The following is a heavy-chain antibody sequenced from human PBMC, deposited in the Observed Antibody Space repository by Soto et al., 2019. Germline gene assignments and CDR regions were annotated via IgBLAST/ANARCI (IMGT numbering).Heavy chain of an antibody. V-gene: IGHV4-39*01. D-gene: IGHD3-10*01. J-gene: IGHJ5*02. CDR2: IYSGGSP. CDR1: GGSFSSSRSY. CDR3: ARQGENYYGAGSYYTCNWFDP. Sequence: SAPLSLTCTVSGGSFSSSRSYWGWIRQPPGKGLAWIGSIYSGGSPFYNPSLKSRVTISVDRSKNQFSLKLSSVTAADTAVYYWARQGENYYGAGSYYTCNWFDPWGQGTPVTVS.